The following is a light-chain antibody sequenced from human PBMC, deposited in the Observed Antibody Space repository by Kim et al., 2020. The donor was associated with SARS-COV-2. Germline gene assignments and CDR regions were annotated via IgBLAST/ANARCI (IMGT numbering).Light chain of an antibody. J-gene: IGLJ3*02. V-gene: IGLV2-8*01. CDR3: CSYAANNNVV. Sequence: GQSVPISCTGTSSDIGGYNYVSWYQQHPGKVPKLMIYEVSKRPSGVPDRFSGSKSGNTASLTVSGLQAEDEADYYCCSYAANNNVVFGGGTQLTVL. CDR1: SSDIGGYNY. CDR2: EVS.